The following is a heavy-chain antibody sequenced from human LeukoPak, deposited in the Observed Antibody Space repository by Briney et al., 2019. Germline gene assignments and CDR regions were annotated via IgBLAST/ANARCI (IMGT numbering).Heavy chain of an antibody. CDR2: IIPIFGTA. Sequence: EASVKVSCKASGGTFSSYAISWVRQAPGQGLEWMGGIIPIFGTANYAQKFQGRVTITTDESTSTAYMELSSLRSEDTAVYYCASSDPKNRPYSSSRRVWFDPWGQGTLVTVSS. CDR3: ASSDPKNRPYSSSRRVWFDP. D-gene: IGHD6-13*01. V-gene: IGHV1-69*05. J-gene: IGHJ5*02. CDR1: GGTFSSYA.